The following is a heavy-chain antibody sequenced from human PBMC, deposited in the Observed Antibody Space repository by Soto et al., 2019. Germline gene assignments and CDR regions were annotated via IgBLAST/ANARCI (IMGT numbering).Heavy chain of an antibody. Sequence: PSETLSLTCTVSGGSISRYYWSWILQPPWKGLEWIGYIYYSGSTNYNPSLKSRVTISVDTSKNQFSLKLSSVTAADTAVYYCAGHPIADADTCLAPWGGGTLVTASS. CDR1: GGSISRYY. J-gene: IGHJ5*02. CDR2: IYYSGST. CDR3: AGHPIADADTCLAP. V-gene: IGHV4-59*08. D-gene: IGHD6-13*01.